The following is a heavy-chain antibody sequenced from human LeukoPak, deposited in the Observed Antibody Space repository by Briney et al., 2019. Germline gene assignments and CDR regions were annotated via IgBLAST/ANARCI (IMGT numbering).Heavy chain of an antibody. CDR3: ARHGFLVATISAAFDI. CDR1: GGSISSSSYY. V-gene: IGHV4-39*01. D-gene: IGHD5-12*01. CDR2: IYYSGSN. Sequence: SETLSLTCTVSGGSISSSSYYWGWIRQPPGKGLVWVGSIYYSGSNYYNPSLKSRVTISVDTSKNQFTLKLSSLTAADTAVYYCARHGFLVATISAAFDIWGQGTMVTVSS. J-gene: IGHJ3*02.